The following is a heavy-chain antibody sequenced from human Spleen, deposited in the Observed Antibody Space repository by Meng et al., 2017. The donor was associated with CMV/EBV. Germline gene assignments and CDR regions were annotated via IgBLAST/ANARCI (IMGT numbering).Heavy chain of an antibody. Sequence: GESLKISCAASGFTFSSYEMNWVRQAPGKGLEWVSYISSSGSTIYYADSVKGRFTISRDNAKNSLYLQMNSLRPEDTALYFCARDVYDFWSGYQGYFYFAMDVWGQGTTVTVSS. J-gene: IGHJ6*02. D-gene: IGHD3-3*01. V-gene: IGHV3-48*03. CDR2: ISSSGSTI. CDR3: ARDVYDFWSGYQGYFYFAMDV. CDR1: GFTFSSYE.